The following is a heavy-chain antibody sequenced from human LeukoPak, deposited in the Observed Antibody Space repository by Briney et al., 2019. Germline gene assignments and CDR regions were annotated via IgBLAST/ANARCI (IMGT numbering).Heavy chain of an antibody. CDR3: ATSGVDYDFWSGYYSNWFDP. D-gene: IGHD3-3*01. Sequence: PSETQSLTCTVSGGSISSGDYYWSWIRQPPGKGLEWIGYIYYSGSTYYNPSLKSRVTISVDTSKNQFSLKLSSVTAADTAVYYCATSGVDYDFWSGYYSNWFDPWGQGTLVTVSS. J-gene: IGHJ5*02. CDR2: IYYSGST. CDR1: GGSISSGDYY. V-gene: IGHV4-30-4*08.